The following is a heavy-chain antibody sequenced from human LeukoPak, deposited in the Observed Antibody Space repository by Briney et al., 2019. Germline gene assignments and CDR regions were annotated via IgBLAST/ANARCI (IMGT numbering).Heavy chain of an antibody. V-gene: IGHV4-38-2*02. Sequence: ETLSLTCTVSGYSINSGYYWGWIRQPPGKGLEWIGSIYHSGSTYYNPSLKSRVTISVDTSKNQFSLKLSSVTASDTAVYYCASRKLGNDYWGQGTLVTVSS. J-gene: IGHJ4*02. CDR3: ASRKLGNDY. CDR2: IYHSGST. D-gene: IGHD7-27*01. CDR1: GYSINSGYY.